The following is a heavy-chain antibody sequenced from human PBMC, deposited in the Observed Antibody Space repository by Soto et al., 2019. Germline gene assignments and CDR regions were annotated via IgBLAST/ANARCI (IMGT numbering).Heavy chain of an antibody. Sequence: QVQLVQSGAEVKKPGASVKVSCKASGYTFTSYDINWVRQATGQGLEWMGWMNPNSGNTGYAQKFQGRATMTRNTSISTAYRELSSLRSEDPAVYYCARRGYSSSWYYYYYSGMDVWGQGTTVTVSS. V-gene: IGHV1-8*01. CDR2: MNPNSGNT. CDR3: ARRGYSSSWYYYYYSGMDV. J-gene: IGHJ6*02. CDR1: GYTFTSYD. D-gene: IGHD6-13*01.